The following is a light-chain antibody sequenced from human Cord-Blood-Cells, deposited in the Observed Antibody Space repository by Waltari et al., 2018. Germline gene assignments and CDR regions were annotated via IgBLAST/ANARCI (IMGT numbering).Light chain of an antibody. J-gene: IGKJ1*01. V-gene: IGKV3-20*01. CDR2: GAS. CDR3: QQYGSAAPWT. Sequence: EIVLTQSPGTLSLSPGERATLSCRASQSVSSSYLAWYQQKPGQAPRLLIYGASSRANGIPDRCSGSGAVTDFTLTISRLEPEEFAVYYCQQYGSAAPWTFGQGTKVEIK. CDR1: QSVSSSY.